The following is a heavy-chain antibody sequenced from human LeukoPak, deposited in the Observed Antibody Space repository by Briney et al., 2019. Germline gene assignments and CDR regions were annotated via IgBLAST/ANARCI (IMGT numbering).Heavy chain of an antibody. J-gene: IGHJ4*02. CDR3: ARGRGSGYYYFDY. CDR2: ISGYNSNT. D-gene: IGHD3-22*01. V-gene: IGHV1-18*04. CDR1: GYNFTSYT. Sequence: ASVKVSCKASGYNFTSYTISWVRQAPGQGLEWMGWISGYNSNTDYTKKFQGRVTMTADTSTSTIYMEVRSLRSDDTAVYYCARGRGSGYYYFDYWGQGTLVTVSS.